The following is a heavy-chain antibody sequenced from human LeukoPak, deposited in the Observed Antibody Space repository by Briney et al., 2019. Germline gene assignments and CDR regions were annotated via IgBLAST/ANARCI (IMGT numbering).Heavy chain of an antibody. CDR1: GFTFSIYS. J-gene: IGHJ4*02. CDR2: ISSSSSYI. CDR3: ARHQPYSSGWYPDY. D-gene: IGHD6-19*01. Sequence: GGSLRLSCAASGFTFSIYSMNWVRQAPGKGLEWVSSISSSSSYIYYADSVKGRFTISRDNAKNSLYLQMNSLRAEDTAVYYCARHQPYSSGWYPDYWGQGTLVTVSS. V-gene: IGHV3-21*01.